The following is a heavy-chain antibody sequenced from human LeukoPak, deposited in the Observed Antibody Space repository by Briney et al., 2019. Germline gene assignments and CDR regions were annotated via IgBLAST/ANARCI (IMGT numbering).Heavy chain of an antibody. CDR3: AKRGVVIRVILVGFHKEAYYFDS. V-gene: IGHV3-23*01. J-gene: IGHJ4*02. D-gene: IGHD3-22*01. CDR1: GITLSNYG. CDR2: ISDSGGRT. Sequence: GGSLRLSCAVSGITLSNYGMSWVRQAPGKGLEWVAGISDSGGRTKYADSVKGRFTISRDNPKNTLYLQMNSLRPEDTAVYFCAKRGVVIRVILVGFHKEAYYFDSWGQGVLVTVSS.